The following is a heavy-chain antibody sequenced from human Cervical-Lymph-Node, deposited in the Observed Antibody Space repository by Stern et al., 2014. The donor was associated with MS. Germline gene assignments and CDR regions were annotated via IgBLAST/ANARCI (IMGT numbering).Heavy chain of an antibody. CDR3: ARDGATTRSAFDI. J-gene: IGHJ3*02. CDR2: INAGNGNT. V-gene: IGHV1-3*01. CDR1: GYTFTSYA. D-gene: IGHD1-26*01. Sequence: QVQLVQSGAEVKKPGASVKVSCKASGYTFTSYAMHWVRQAPGQRLEWMGWINAGNGNTKYSQKFQGRVTITRDTSASTAYMELSSLRSEDTAVYYCARDGATTRSAFDIWGQGTMVTVSS.